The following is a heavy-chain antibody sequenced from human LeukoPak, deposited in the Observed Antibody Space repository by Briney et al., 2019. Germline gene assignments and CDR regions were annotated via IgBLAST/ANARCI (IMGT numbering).Heavy chain of an antibody. J-gene: IGHJ3*02. Sequence: GESLKIXCKGSGYSFTSYWIGWVRQMPGKGLEWMGIIYPGDSDTRYSPSFQGQVTISADKSISTAYLQWSSLKASDTAMYYCARHKTRWLQLDAFDIWGQGTMVTVSS. CDR2: IYPGDSDT. CDR1: GYSFTSYW. V-gene: IGHV5-51*01. D-gene: IGHD5-24*01. CDR3: ARHKTRWLQLDAFDI.